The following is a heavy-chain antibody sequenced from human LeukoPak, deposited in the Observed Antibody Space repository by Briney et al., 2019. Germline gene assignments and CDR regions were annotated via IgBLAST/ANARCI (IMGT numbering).Heavy chain of an antibody. Sequence: ASVKVSCKASGYTFTGYYMHWVRQAPGQGLEWMGWINPNSGGTNYAQKFQGRVTMTRDTSISTAYMELSRLRSDDTAVYYCARDLLGRDYYYYRDAWGKETPVNVSS. V-gene: IGHV1-2*02. J-gene: IGHJ6*03. CDR3: ARDLLGRDYYYYRDA. CDR2: INPNSGGT. D-gene: IGHD2-2*01. CDR1: GYTFTGYY.